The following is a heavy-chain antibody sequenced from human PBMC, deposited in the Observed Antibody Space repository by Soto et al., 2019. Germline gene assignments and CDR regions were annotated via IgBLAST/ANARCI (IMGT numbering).Heavy chain of an antibody. CDR3: AREITIFGVASVPYYYGMDV. D-gene: IGHD3-3*01. V-gene: IGHV1-18*01. CDR2: ISAYNGNT. Sequence: ASVKVSCKASGYTFTSYGISWVRQAPGQGLEWMGWISAYNGNTNYAQKLQGRVTMTTDTSTSTAYMELRSLRSDDTAVYYCAREITIFGVASVPYYYGMDVWGQGTTVTVSS. J-gene: IGHJ6*02. CDR1: GYTFTSYG.